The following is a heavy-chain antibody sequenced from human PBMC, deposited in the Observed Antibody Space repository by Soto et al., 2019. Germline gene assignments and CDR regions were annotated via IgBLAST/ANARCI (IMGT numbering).Heavy chain of an antibody. Sequence: LRLSCAASGFTFSSYCMHWVRQAPGKGLEWAAVISYDGNNKYYAESVKGRFTISRDTSKNTLYLQMNSLRPEDTAVYYCVADYVATDTFDIWGRGTMVTVSS. CDR1: GFTFSSYC. J-gene: IGHJ3*02. CDR2: ISYDGNNK. CDR3: VADYVATDTFDI. V-gene: IGHV3-30*03. D-gene: IGHD3-10*02.